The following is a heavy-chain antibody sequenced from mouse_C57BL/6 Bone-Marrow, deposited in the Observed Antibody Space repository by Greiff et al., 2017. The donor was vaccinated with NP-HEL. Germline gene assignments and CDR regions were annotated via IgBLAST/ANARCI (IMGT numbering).Heavy chain of an antibody. CDR2: ISYDGSN. J-gene: IGHJ2*01. CDR1: GYSITSGYY. V-gene: IGHV3-6*01. CDR3: ARSPYYYGSVFDY. Sequence: EVQRVESGPGLVKPSQSLSLTCSVTGYSITSGYYWNWIRQFPGNKLEWMGYISYDGSNNYNPSLKNRISITRDTSKNQFFLKLNSVTTEDTATYYCARSPYYYGSVFDYWGQGTTLTVSS. D-gene: IGHD1-1*01.